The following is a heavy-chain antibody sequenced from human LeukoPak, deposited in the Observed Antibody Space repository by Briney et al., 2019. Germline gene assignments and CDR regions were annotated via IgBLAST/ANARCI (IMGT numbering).Heavy chain of an antibody. J-gene: IGHJ6*02. D-gene: IGHD4-17*01. CDR1: YG. Sequence: GGSLRLSCTAYGMHWVRQAPGKGLEWVAVIWYDGSNKYYADSVKGRFTISRDNSKNTLYLRMNSLRAEDTAVYYCARDDYGDYPRSIYYYGMDVWGQGTTVTVSS. CDR3: ARDDYGDYPRSIYYYGMDV. CDR2: IWYDGSNK. V-gene: IGHV3-33*01.